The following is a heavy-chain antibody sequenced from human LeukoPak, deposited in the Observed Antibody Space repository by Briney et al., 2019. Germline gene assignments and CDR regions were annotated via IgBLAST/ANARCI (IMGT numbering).Heavy chain of an antibody. CDR1: GGSISSRNW. J-gene: IGHJ4*02. D-gene: IGHD6-19*01. V-gene: IGHV4-4*02. CDR2: IYHSGST. Sequence: SETLSLTWAFSGGSISSRNWWSWVRQPPGKGLEWMGEIYHSGSTNYNPSLKSRVTISVDKSKNQFSLKLSSVTAADTAVYYCAIAAGYSSGPLFDYWGQGTLVTVSS. CDR3: AIAAGYSSGPLFDY.